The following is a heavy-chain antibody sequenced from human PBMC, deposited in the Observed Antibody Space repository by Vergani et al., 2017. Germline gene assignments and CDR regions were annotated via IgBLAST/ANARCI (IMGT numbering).Heavy chain of an antibody. CDR3: AREHGYSYGYSAFDI. J-gene: IGHJ3*02. V-gene: IGHV4-59*01. Sequence: QVQLQESGPGLVKPSETLSLTCTVSGGSISSYYWSWIRQPPGKGLEWIGYIYYSGSTNYNPSLKRRVTISVDTSKNQFSLKLSSVTAADTAVYYCAREHGYSYGYSAFDIWGQGTMVTVSS. D-gene: IGHD5-18*01. CDR1: GGSISSYY. CDR2: IYYSGST.